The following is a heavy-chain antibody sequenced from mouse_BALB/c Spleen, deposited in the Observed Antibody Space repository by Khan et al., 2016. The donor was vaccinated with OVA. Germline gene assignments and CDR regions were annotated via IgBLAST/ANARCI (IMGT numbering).Heavy chain of an antibody. CDR3: TRGGYFGKSLFAY. Sequence: LQQPGSALVRPGASVKLSCKASGYTFTSYWMHWVKQRHGQGLEWIGNLYPGSDSINYDEKFKSKGTLTVDKSSSTAYIHLSSLTSADSAVCYCTRGGYFGKSLFAYWGQGTLVTVSA. CDR2: LYPGSDSI. D-gene: IGHD2-1*01. V-gene: IGHV1S22*01. CDR1: GYTFTSYW. J-gene: IGHJ3*01.